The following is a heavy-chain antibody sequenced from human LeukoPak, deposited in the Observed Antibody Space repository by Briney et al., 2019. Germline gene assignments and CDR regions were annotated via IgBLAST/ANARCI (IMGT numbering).Heavy chain of an antibody. J-gene: IGHJ4*02. CDR3: TRDSQGPGMYGVDY. Sequence: PGGSLRLSCAASGLTFSKYWMSWVRHAPGKGLEWVANIKTDGSEKHYVDSVEGRFTISRDNAQNSLYLQMNSLRAEDTAVYYCTRDSQGPGMYGVDYWGQGTLVTVSS. CDR1: GLTFSKYW. CDR2: IKTDGSEK. D-gene: IGHD2-8*01. V-gene: IGHV3-7*03.